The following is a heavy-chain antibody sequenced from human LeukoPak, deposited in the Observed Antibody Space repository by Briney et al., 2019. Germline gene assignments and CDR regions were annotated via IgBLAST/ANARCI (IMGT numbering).Heavy chain of an antibody. CDR3: AREDSSSSGAVDI. CDR2: INPNSGGT. V-gene: IGHV1-2*06. CDR1: GYTFTGYY. Sequence: ASVKVSCKASGYTFTGYYMHWVRQAPGQGLEWMGQINPNSGGTNYAQKFQGRVTMTRDTSISTAYMELSRLRSDDTAVYYCAREDSSSSGAVDIWGQGTMVTVSS. D-gene: IGHD6-6*01. J-gene: IGHJ3*02.